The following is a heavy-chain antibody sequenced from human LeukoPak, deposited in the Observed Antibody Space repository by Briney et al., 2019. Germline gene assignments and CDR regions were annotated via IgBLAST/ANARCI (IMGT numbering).Heavy chain of an antibody. V-gene: IGHV3-74*01. CDR1: GFTFSSYW. J-gene: IGHJ4*02. D-gene: IGHD6-6*01. CDR2: INSDGSST. Sequence: GGSLRLSCAAPGFTFSSYWMHWVRQAPGKGLVWVSRINSDGSSTSYADSVKGRFTISRDNAKNTLYLQMNSLRAEDTAVYYCARGQYSSSPFDYWGQGTLVTVSS. CDR3: ARGQYSSSPFDY.